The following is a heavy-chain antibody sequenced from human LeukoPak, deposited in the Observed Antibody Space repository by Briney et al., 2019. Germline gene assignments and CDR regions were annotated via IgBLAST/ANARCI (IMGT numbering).Heavy chain of an antibody. CDR1: GGSFSGYY. J-gene: IGHJ3*02. V-gene: IGHV4-34*01. CDR3: ARTTRWYSPDAFDI. CDR2: INHSGST. D-gene: IGHD6-13*01. Sequence: SETLSLTCAAYGGSFSGYYWSWIRQPPGKGLEWIGEINHSGSTNYNPSLKSRVTISVDTSKNQFSLKLSSVTAADTAVYYCARTTRWYSPDAFDIWGQGTMVTVSS.